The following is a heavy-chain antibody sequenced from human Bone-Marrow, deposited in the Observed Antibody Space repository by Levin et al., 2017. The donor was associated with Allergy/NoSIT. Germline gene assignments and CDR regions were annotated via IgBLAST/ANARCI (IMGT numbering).Heavy chain of an antibody. J-gene: IGHJ4*02. V-gene: IGHV3-66*01. CDR1: GFTVGNNY. Sequence: GGSLRLSCAASGFTVGNNYVAWVRQAPGKGLDWISVIYSGGGTYYADSVKGRFIISRDKSKNTVYLQMNSLRVEDTAVYYCSSAPGFSDYWGQGTLVTVSS. CDR3: SSAPGFSDY. CDR2: IYSGGGT.